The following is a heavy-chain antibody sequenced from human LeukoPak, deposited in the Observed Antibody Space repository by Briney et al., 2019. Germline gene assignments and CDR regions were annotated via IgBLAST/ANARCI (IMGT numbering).Heavy chain of an antibody. CDR2: MNPNSGNT. J-gene: IGHJ4*02. CDR3: ATGMFDTDYSFLGFEY. CDR1: GYTFTSYD. D-gene: IGHD2/OR15-2a*01. Sequence: ASVKVSCKASGYTFTSYDINWVRQATGQGLEWMGWMNPNSGNTGYAQKFQGRVTMTRNTSISTAYMELSSLTSEDTAVYYCATGMFDTDYSFLGFEYWGLGTPVSVSS. V-gene: IGHV1-8*01.